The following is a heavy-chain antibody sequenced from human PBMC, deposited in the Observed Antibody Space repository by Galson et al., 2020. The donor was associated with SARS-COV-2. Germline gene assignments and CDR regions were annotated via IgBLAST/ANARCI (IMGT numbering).Heavy chain of an antibody. CDR2: INPAVDR. J-gene: IGHJ4*02. CDR3: LRGGDYIYPDY. D-gene: IGHD3-10*01. V-gene: IGHV3-53*01. Sequence: ESLKTPCASSGFTLDRRWISWVRQAPGPGLESLSLINPAVDRFYPHSIKGRFTSSRDSATNTVFLQMNRLSAEDPAVYYCLRGGDYIYPDYWGQGTLVTVSS. CDR1: GFTLDRRW.